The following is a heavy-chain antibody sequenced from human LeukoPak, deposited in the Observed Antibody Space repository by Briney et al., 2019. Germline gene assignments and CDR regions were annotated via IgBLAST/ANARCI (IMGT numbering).Heavy chain of an antibody. Sequence: SETLSLTCTVSGGSISSYYWSWIRQPPGKGLAWLGYIYYSGSTNYNPSLKSRVTISVDTSKNQFSLKLSSVTAADTAVYYCARELLRHDILTGSYFDYWGQGTLVTVSS. CDR3: ARELLRHDILTGSYFDY. CDR2: IYYSGST. D-gene: IGHD3-9*01. CDR1: GGSISSYY. J-gene: IGHJ4*02. V-gene: IGHV4-59*01.